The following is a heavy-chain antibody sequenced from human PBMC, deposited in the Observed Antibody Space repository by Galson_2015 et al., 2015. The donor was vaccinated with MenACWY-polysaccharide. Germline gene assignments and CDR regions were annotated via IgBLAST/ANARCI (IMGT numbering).Heavy chain of an antibody. Sequence: SLRLSCAASGFTFSSYSMYWARQAPGKGLEWVSSISSSSSYIYYADSVKGRFTISRDNAKNSLYLQMNSLRAEDTAVYYCARDLLAAAGTLDYWGQGTLVTVSS. CDR2: ISSSSSYI. CDR3: ARDLLAAAGTLDY. J-gene: IGHJ4*02. CDR1: GFTFSSYS. V-gene: IGHV3-21*01. D-gene: IGHD6-13*01.